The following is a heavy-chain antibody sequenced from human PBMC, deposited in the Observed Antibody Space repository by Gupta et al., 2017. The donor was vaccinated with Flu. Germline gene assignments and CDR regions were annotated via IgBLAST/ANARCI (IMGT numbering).Heavy chain of an antibody. J-gene: IGHJ4*02. CDR3: ARVPATTGWLNFDS. D-gene: IGHD6-19*01. Sequence: RQAPGKGMECVAAIWYDGRNTLWAESVKGLFSISRNNSKNTLDLEMNSLSAEDTAVYYCARVPATTGWLNFDSWGPGTLVTVSP. CDR2: IWYDGRNT. V-gene: IGHV3-33*01.